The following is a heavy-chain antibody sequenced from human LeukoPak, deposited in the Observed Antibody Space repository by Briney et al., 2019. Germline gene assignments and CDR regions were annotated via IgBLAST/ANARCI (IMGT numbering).Heavy chain of an antibody. CDR3: ATWELGVGDSFDY. J-gene: IGHJ4*02. D-gene: IGHD1-26*01. V-gene: IGHV4-39*07. CDR2: IYYSGST. Sequence: SETLSLTCTVSGGSITSSSYYWGWIRQPPGKGLEWIGNIYYSGSTYYNPSLRSRVTISVDTSKNQFSLKLSSVTAADTAVYYCATWELGVGDSFDYWGQGTLVTVSS. CDR1: GGSITSSSYY.